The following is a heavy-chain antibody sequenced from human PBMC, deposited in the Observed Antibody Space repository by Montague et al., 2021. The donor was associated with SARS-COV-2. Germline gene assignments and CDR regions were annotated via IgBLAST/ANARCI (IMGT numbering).Heavy chain of an antibody. Sequence: SLRLSCAASGFTFSYYDMNWVRQAPGKGPEWISYISTSAYTTSYAGSVKGRFTISRDNGKHSLYLQMNSLRVEDTAVYYCTRDYRSVVGDGLDIWGQGTKVTVSS. V-gene: IGHV3-48*03. D-gene: IGHD3-16*02. CDR1: GFTFSYYD. CDR3: TRDYRSVVGDGLDI. CDR2: ISTSAYTT. J-gene: IGHJ3*02.